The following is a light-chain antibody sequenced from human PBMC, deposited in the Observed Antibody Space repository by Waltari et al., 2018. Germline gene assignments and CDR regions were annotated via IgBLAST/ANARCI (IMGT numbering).Light chain of an antibody. J-gene: IGLJ2*01. V-gene: IGLV3-19*01. CDR2: GKN. Sequence: SSELTQDPAVSLALCRTVRITFQVASLRSYYASWYQQKPGQAPVLVIYGKNNRPSGIPDRFSGSSSGNTASLTITGAQAEDEADYYCNSRDSSGNLVVFGGGTKLTVL. CDR3: NSRDSSGNLVV. CDR1: SLRSYY.